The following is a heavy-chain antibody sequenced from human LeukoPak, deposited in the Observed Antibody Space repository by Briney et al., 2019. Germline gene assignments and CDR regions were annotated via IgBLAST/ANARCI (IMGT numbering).Heavy chain of an antibody. CDR2: INPNSGGT. V-gene: IGHV1-2*02. J-gene: IGHJ6*03. CDR3: ARGDDYYYYYMDV. CDR1: GYTFTGYY. Sequence: ASVKVSCKASGYTFTGYYMHWVRQAPGQGLEWMGWINPNSGGTNYVQKFQGRVTMTRDTSISTAYMELSRLRSDDTAVYYCARGDDYYYYYMDVWGKGTTVTVSS.